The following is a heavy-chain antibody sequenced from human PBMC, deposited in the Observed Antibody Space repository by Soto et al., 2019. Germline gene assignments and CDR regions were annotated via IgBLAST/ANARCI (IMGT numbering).Heavy chain of an antibody. CDR1: GGSISSSSYY. V-gene: IGHV4-39*01. J-gene: IGHJ4*02. Sequence: PSETLSLTCTVSGGSISSSSYYWGWIRQPPGKGLEWIGSIYYSGSTYYNPSLKSRVTISVDTSKNQFSLKLSSVTAADTAVYYCERTAAGSSYFDYWGQGTLVTVSS. CDR2: IYYSGST. CDR3: ERTAAGSSYFDY. D-gene: IGHD6-13*01.